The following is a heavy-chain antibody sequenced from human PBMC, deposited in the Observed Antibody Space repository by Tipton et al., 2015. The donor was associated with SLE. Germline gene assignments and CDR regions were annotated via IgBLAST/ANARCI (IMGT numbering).Heavy chain of an antibody. Sequence: LSLTCAASGFTFSSYWMHWVRQAPGKGLVWVSRINSDVSSTNYADSVKGRFTISRDNAKNTLYLQMNSLRAEDTAVYYCAKETPWVGVFDYWGQGTLVTVPS. CDR2: INSDVSST. CDR1: GFTFSSYW. CDR3: AKETPWVGVFDY. J-gene: IGHJ4*02. V-gene: IGHV3-74*01. D-gene: IGHD1-26*01.